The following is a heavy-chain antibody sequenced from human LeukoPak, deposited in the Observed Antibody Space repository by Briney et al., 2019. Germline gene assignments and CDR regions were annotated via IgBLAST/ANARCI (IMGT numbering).Heavy chain of an antibody. CDR3: ARESYDSSGYYYYFDY. D-gene: IGHD3-22*01. Sequence: SETLSLTCTVSGGSISSYYWSWIRQPAGKGLEWIGRIYTSGSTNYNPSLKSRVTMSVDTSKNQFSLKLSSVTAADTAVYYCARESYDSSGYYYYFDYWGQGTPVTVSS. CDR1: GGSISSYY. CDR2: IYTSGST. J-gene: IGHJ4*02. V-gene: IGHV4-4*07.